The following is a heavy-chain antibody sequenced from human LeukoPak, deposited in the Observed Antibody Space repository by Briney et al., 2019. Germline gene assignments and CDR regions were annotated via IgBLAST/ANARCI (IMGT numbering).Heavy chain of an antibody. CDR1: GFTFSCYA. Sequence: PAGTLRLYCAASGFTFSCYALSRVGPAQGQGLMWGTAIQASGGSTYYADSVKGRFTIARDNSKNTLYLQMNSLRAEDTAVYYCAKLYDSSGYYDDYWGQGTLVTVSS. CDR2: IQASGGST. J-gene: IGHJ4*02. CDR3: AKLYDSSGYYDDY. V-gene: IGHV3-23*01. D-gene: IGHD3-22*01.